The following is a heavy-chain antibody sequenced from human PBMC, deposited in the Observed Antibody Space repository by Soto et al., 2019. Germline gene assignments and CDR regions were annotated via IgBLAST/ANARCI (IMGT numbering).Heavy chain of an antibody. V-gene: IGHV4-4*07. D-gene: IGHD3-22*01. J-gene: IGHJ5*02. CDR2: IYTSGTT. CDR3: AGQLYYYDTSGYSVGGWFDP. Sequence: SETLSLTCTVSGGSINNYYWSWIRQPAGKGLEWIGRIYTSGTTNYNPSLKSRVTMSVDTSKNQFSLNLNSVAAADTAVYYCAGQLYYYDTSGYSVGGWFDPWRQRTLVTVSS. CDR1: GGSINNYY.